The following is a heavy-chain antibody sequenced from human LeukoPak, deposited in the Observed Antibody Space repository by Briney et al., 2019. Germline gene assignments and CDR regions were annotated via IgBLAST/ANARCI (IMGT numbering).Heavy chain of an antibody. CDR1: GFTFSDYY. Sequence: GRSLRLSCAASGFTFSDYYMSWIRQAPGKGLEWVTCITSGRSAKYYADSVKGRFTISRDNAKNSLYLQMNSLRAEDTGVYCCASMGGRLRYFDWLLPFDYWGQGTLVTVSS. CDR3: ASMGGRLRYFDWLLPFDY. V-gene: IGHV3-11*04. J-gene: IGHJ4*02. CDR2: ITSGRSAK. D-gene: IGHD3-9*01.